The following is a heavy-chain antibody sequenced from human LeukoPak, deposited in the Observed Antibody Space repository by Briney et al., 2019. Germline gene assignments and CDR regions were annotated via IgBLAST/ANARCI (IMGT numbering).Heavy chain of an antibody. V-gene: IGHV3-74*01. D-gene: IGHD3-22*01. J-gene: IGHJ4*02. CDR2: INSDGSTT. Sequence: PGGSLRLSCAASGFTFSNYWMHWVRQAPGKGLVWVSRINSDGSTTSYADFVKGRFTIFRDNAKNTMYLQMNSLRAEDTADYYCTRDSMGSSGYTLDYYLDYWGQGTLVTVSS. CDR3: TRDSMGSSGYTLDYYLDY. CDR1: GFTFSNYW.